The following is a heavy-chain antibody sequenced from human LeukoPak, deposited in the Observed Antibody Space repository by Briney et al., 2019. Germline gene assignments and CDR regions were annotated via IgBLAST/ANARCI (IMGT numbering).Heavy chain of an antibody. V-gene: IGHV3-21*01. Sequence: GGSLRLSCAASGFTFSSYSMNWVRQAPGKGLEWVSFISSSSSYIYYADSVKGRFTISRDNAKDSMYLQMNSLRAEDTAVYYCVRDLDSIAFFWGQGTLVTVSS. J-gene: IGHJ4*02. CDR2: ISSSSSYI. CDR3: VRDLDSIAFF. CDR1: GFTFSSYS. D-gene: IGHD2/OR15-2a*01.